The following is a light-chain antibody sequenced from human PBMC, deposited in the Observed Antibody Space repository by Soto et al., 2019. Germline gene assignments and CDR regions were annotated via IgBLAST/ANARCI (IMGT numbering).Light chain of an antibody. CDR2: GAF. V-gene: IGKV3-20*01. Sequence: EIVLTQSPGTLSLSPVKRATLSCRDSQSISSSYLAWYQQKPGQAPRLLIYGAFKRATGIPDRFSGSGSGTDFTLTISRMEPEDFAVYCCQQYGSSPRTFGQGTKVDIK. J-gene: IGKJ1*01. CDR1: QSISSSY. CDR3: QQYGSSPRT.